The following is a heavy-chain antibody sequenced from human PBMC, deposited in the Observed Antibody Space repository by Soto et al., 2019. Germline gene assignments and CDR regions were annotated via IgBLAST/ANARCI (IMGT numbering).Heavy chain of an antibody. CDR3: TGGGDAYKNGH. J-gene: IGHJ1*01. V-gene: IGHV4-61*01. CDR1: GGSVSIGTYY. D-gene: IGHD2-21*01. Sequence: QVQLQESGPGLVKPSETLSLTCTVPGGSVSIGTYYWSWIRQPPGKGLEWIGFIHYSGSTNYNPSLKSRVTMSVDTSKHQFSLKLTSVNAADTAVYYCTGGGDAYKNGHWGQGTLVTVSS. CDR2: IHYSGST.